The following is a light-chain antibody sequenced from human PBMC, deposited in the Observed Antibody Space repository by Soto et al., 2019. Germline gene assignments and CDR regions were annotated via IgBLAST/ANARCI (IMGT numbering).Light chain of an antibody. J-gene: IGLJ1*01. CDR3: CSYGGRSTYV. V-gene: IGLV2-23*01. CDR2: EDT. CDR1: SSDVGSYNL. Sequence: QSVLTQPASVSGSPGQSITISCTGTSSDVGSYNLVSWYQQHPGKAPKLMIYEDTKRPSGVSNRFSGSKSANTASLIISGLQPEDEADYFCCSYGGRSTYVFGTGTKVTVL.